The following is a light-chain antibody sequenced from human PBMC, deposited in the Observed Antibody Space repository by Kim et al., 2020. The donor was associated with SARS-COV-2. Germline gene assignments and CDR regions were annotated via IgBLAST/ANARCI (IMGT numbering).Light chain of an antibody. J-gene: IGKJ3*01. CDR2: WAS. V-gene: IGKV4-1*01. CDR3: QQYYSTPFT. Sequence: DIVMTQSPDSLAVSLGERATINCKSSQSVLYSSNNKNYLAWYQQKPGQPPKLLIYWASTRESGVPDRFSGSGSGTDFTLTISSLQAEDVAVYYFQQYYSTPFTSGPGTKVDIK. CDR1: QSVLYSSNNKNY.